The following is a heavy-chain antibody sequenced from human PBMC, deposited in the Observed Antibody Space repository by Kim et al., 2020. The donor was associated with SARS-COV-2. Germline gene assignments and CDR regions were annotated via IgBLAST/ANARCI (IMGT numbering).Heavy chain of an antibody. CDR1: GYTFTSYD. CDR2: MNPHSGNT. D-gene: IGHD3-10*01. CDR3: ARGGDGDYVGY. J-gene: IGHJ4*02. V-gene: IGHV1-8*01. Sequence: ASVKVSCKASGYTFTSYDITWVRQSTGQWLYWMLWMNPHSGNTGYAQKFQGRVTMTRNTSISTAYMELSSLRSEDTAVYYCARGGDGDYVGYWGQGTLVTVSS.